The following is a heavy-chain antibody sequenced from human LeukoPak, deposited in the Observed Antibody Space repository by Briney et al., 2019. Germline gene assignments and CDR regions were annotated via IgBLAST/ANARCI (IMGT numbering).Heavy chain of an antibody. J-gene: IGHJ4*02. D-gene: IGHD2-8*01. CDR2: MSPKSGNT. Sequence: GASVKVSCKASGHTFTSHDINWVRQATGLGLEWLGWMSPKSGNTGYAQKFQGRVTMTRDTSISTAYMELSSLRFDDTAVYFCTREKDCADGICYEDWGQGTLLTVSS. CDR3: TREKDCADGICYED. V-gene: IGHV1-8*01. CDR1: GHTFTSHD.